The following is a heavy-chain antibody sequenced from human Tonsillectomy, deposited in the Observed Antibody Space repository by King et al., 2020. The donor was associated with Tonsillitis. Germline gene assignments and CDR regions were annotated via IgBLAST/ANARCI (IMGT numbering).Heavy chain of an antibody. CDR1: GFSLSTSGVG. CDR3: AHRPSCSSTSCSRRNWFDP. J-gene: IGHJ5*02. CDR2: IYWDDDK. Sequence: TLKESGPTLVKPTQTLTLTCTFSGFSLSTSGVGVGWIRQPPGKALEWLALIYWDDDKRYSPSLKSRLTITKDTSKNQVVLTMTNMDPVDTATYYCAHRPSCSSTSCSRRNWFDPWGQGTLVTVSS. V-gene: IGHV2-5*02. D-gene: IGHD2-2*01.